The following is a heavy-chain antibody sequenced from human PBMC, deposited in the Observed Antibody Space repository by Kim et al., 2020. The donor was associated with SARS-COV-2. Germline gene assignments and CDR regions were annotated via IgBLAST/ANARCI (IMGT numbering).Heavy chain of an antibody. J-gene: IGHJ4*02. CDR2: ISSSSSYI. CDR1: GFTFSSYS. V-gene: IGHV3-21*01. Sequence: GGSLRLSCAASGFTFSSYSMNWVRQAPGKGLEWVSSISSSSSYIYYADSVKGRFTISRDNAKNSLYLQMNSLGAEDTAVYYCASHQDYYYGSGSYGVWGQGTLVTVSS. CDR3: ASHQDYYYGSGSYGV. D-gene: IGHD3-10*01.